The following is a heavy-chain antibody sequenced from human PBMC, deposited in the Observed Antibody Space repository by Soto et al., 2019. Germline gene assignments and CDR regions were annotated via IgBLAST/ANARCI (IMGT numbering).Heavy chain of an antibody. D-gene: IGHD4-17*01. CDR1: GFTFSSYW. CDR2: IKSDGSSR. Sequence: EVQLVESGGGLVQPGGSLRLSCAASGFTFSSYWMHWVRQAAGKGLEWVSRIKSDGSSRNYADSVKGRFTISRENANNTLYLQMNSLRAADTAVYYCTRGDYGDYVRWGMDFWGQGTMVTVSS. J-gene: IGHJ6*02. CDR3: TRGDYGDYVRWGMDF. V-gene: IGHV3-74*01.